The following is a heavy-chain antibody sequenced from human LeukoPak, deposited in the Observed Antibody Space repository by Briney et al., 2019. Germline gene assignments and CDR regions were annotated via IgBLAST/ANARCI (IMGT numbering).Heavy chain of an antibody. CDR2: IGGSGGTT. D-gene: IGHD6-19*01. CDR3: AKQQGSGWAFDI. J-gene: IGHJ3*02. Sequence: GGSLRPSCAASGFTFSSYAMSWIRQAPGKGLEWIAAIGGSGGTTYYADSVKGRFTISRDNSKNTLFLQMNSLRAEDTAVYYCAKQQGSGWAFDIWGQGTMVTVSS. V-gene: IGHV3-23*01. CDR1: GFTFSSYA.